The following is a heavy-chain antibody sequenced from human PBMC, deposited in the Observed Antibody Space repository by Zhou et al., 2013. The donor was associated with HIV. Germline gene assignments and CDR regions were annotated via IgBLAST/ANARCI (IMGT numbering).Heavy chain of an antibody. Sequence: QVHLVQSGAEVKKPGASVKVSCKASGYTLTSYGFSWVRQAPGQGLEWMGWISGYNGNTNYAQKLQGRVTVTIDTSTSIAYMELRSLRSDDTAVYYCATYCGTRTCSDYWGQGTLVTVSS. D-gene: IGHD2-21*01. J-gene: IGHJ4*02. CDR1: GYTLTSYG. CDR3: ATYCGTRTCSDY. CDR2: ISGYNGNT. V-gene: IGHV1-18*04.